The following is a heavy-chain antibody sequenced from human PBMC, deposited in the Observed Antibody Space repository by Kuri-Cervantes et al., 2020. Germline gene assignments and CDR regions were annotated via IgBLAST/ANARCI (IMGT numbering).Heavy chain of an antibody. D-gene: IGHD6-13*01. V-gene: IGHV1-8*01. CDR2: MNPNSGNT. CDR3: ATRIAAAGPTPFDY. Sequence: ASVKVSCKASGYTFTSYDINWVRQATGQRLEWMGWMNPNSGNTGYAQKFQGRVTMTRNTSISTAYMELSSLRSEDTAVYYCATRIAAAGPTPFDYWGQGTLVTVSS. CDR1: GYTFTSYD. J-gene: IGHJ4*02.